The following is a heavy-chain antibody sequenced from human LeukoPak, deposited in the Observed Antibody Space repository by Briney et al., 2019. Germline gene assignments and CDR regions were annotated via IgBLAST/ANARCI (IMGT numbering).Heavy chain of an antibody. V-gene: IGHV4-39*02. J-gene: IGHJ4*02. Sequence: SETLSLTCTVSGDSIITSRYYWAWIRQPPGKGLEWIGCISYSGSTNYDPSLKSRVTISVDTSENQFSLQLSSVTAADTAFYYCVRERSFFGENYWGQGTLVTVSS. D-gene: IGHD3-10*01. CDR1: GDSIITSRYY. CDR2: ISYSGST. CDR3: VRERSFFGENY.